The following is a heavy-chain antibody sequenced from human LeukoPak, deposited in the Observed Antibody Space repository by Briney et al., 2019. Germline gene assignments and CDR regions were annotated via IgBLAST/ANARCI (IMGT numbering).Heavy chain of an antibody. CDR2: INWNGGST. CDR3: ASRTWGISTFDI. CDR1: GFIFDNYG. Sequence: GGSLRLSCAASGFIFDNYGMNWVRQAPGKGLEWVSGINWNGGSTAYADSVKGRFTISRDNAKNSLFLQMNSLRAEDTALYYCASRTWGISTFDIWGQGTMVTVPS. J-gene: IGHJ3*02. V-gene: IGHV3-20*04. D-gene: IGHD7-27*01.